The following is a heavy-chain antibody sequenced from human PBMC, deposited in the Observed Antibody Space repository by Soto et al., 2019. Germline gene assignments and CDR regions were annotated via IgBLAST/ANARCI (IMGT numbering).Heavy chain of an antibody. D-gene: IGHD1-1*01. CDR3: ARGRYGDY. V-gene: IGHV1-18*01. CDR2: ISAHNGNT. Sequence: QVHLVQSGAEVKKPGASVKVSCKGSGYAVTTYGITWVRQAPGQGLEWMGWISAHNGNTNYAQKLQGRVTVTRDTSASTAYMELRSLRSDDTAVYYCARGRYGDYWGQGALVTASS. CDR1: GYAVTTYG. J-gene: IGHJ4*02.